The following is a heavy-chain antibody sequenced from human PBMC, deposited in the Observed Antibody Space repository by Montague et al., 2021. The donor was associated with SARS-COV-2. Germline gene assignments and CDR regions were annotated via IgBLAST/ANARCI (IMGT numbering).Heavy chain of an antibody. D-gene: IGHD4-17*01. CDR2: IYDGGST. CDR3: ARENTVTTFGGPYYIDA. J-gene: IGHJ4*02. Sequence: SETLSLTCIVSGSSVRSYYWSWIRQPPGKGLEWIGYIYDGGSTNYNPSLKSRVTISVDTSKNRFSLKLSSVTAADTAVYYCARENTVTTFGGPYYIDAWGQGTLVTVSA. CDR1: GSSVRSYY. V-gene: IGHV4-59*02.